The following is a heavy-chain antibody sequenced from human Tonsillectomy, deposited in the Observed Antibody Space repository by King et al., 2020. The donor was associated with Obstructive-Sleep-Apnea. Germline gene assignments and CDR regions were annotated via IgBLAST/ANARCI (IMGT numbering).Heavy chain of an antibody. J-gene: IGHJ6*02. CDR1: GGSISSSGYY. D-gene: IGHD3-10*01. Sequence: VRLQESGPGLVKPSQTLSLTCTVSGGSISSSGYYWSWIRQHPGKGLEWIGYIYYSGSTYYNPSLKSRVTISVDTSNNQFSLKLSSVTAADTAVYYCARDGSGSYPSMDVWGQGTTVTVSS. V-gene: IGHV4-31*03. CDR2: IYYSGST. CDR3: ARDGSGSYPSMDV.